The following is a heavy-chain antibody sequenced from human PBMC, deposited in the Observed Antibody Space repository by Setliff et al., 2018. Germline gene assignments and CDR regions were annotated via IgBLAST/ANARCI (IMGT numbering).Heavy chain of an antibody. CDR1: GGSISSSSYY. CDR2: IYTSWST. V-gene: IGHV4-61*09. Sequence: SETLSLTCTVSGGSISSSSYYWGWFRQPAGKELEWIGQIYTSWSTIYNPSLKSRVTMSVDTSKTQFSLKLNSMTTADTAVYYCARGGTYRYFDYWGQGALVTVSS. J-gene: IGHJ4*02. CDR3: ARGGTYRYFDY.